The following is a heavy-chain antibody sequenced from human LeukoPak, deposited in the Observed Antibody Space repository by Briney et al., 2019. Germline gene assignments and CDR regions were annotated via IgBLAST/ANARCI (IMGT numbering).Heavy chain of an antibody. J-gene: IGHJ3*02. D-gene: IGHD2-2*01. CDR1: GYSFTCYW. Sequence: GESLKISCKGSGYSFTCYWIGWVRQMPGKGLEWMGIIYPGDSDTRYSPSFQGQVTISADKSISTAYLQWSSMKASDTAMYYCARQGGCSSTSCHDAFDIWGQGTMVTVSS. CDR3: ARQGGCSSTSCHDAFDI. CDR2: IYPGDSDT. V-gene: IGHV5-51*01.